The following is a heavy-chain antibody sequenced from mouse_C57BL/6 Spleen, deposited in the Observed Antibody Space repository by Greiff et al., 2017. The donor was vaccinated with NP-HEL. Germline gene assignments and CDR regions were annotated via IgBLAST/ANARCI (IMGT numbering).Heavy chain of an antibody. J-gene: IGHJ4*01. Sequence: VQLQQSGPELVKPGASVKISCKASGYAFSSSWMNWVKQRPGQGLEWIGRIYPGDGDTNYNGKFKGKATLTADKSSSTAYMQLSSLTSEDSAVYFCARQGYYDYDYAMDDWGQGTSVTVSS. CDR1: GYAFSSSW. CDR2: IYPGDGDT. V-gene: IGHV1-82*01. CDR3: ARQGYYDYDYAMDD. D-gene: IGHD2-4*01.